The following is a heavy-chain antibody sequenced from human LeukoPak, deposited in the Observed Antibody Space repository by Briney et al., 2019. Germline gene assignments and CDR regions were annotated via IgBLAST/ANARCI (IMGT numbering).Heavy chain of an antibody. Sequence: GASVKVSCKASGGTFSSYAISWVRQAPGQGLEWMGGIIPIFGTANYAQKFQGRVTITADESTSTAYMELSSLRSDDAAVYYCAREGHTSSRGWFVPWGQGTLVTVSS. CDR3: AREGHTSSRGWFVP. CDR2: IIPIFGTA. CDR1: GGTFSSYA. J-gene: IGHJ5*02. D-gene: IGHD6-19*01. V-gene: IGHV1-69*13.